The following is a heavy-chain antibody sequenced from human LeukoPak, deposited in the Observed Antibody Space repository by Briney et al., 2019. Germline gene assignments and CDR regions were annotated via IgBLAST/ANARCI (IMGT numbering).Heavy chain of an antibody. CDR1: GYSISSGYY. Sequence: SETLSLTCTVSGYSISSGYYWGWIRQPPGKGLEWIGEINHSGSTNYNPSLKSRVTISVDTSKNQFSLKLSSVTAADTAVYYCAREGYYYGSGSYYPAHFDYWGQGTLVTVSS. CDR3: AREGYYYGSGSYYPAHFDY. J-gene: IGHJ4*02. CDR2: INHSGST. D-gene: IGHD3-10*01. V-gene: IGHV4-38-2*02.